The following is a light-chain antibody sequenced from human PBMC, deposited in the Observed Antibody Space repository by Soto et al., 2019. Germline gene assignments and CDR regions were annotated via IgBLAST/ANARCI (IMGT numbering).Light chain of an antibody. J-gene: IGKJ1*01. CDR3: QHYNTYPWT. Sequence: DIQMTQSPSTLSASVGDRDTVTCRASQSISSWWAWYQQKAGRTPKHLIYKASALESGGPSRFSGSGSGTEFTLTISSLEPEDFATYYCQHYNTYPWTFGQGTKVDIK. V-gene: IGKV1-5*03. CDR2: KAS. CDR1: QSISSW.